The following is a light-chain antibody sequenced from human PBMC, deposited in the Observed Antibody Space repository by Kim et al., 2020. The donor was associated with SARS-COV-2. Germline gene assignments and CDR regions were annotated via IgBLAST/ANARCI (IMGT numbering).Light chain of an antibody. Sequence: SYELTQPPSVSVAPGKTARITCGGNNIGSKSVQWFQQKPGQAPVLVIYYDNDRPSGIPERFSGSNSGNTATLTISRVEAGDGADYFCQVWDSSSEHVVFGGGTKVTVL. V-gene: IGLV3-21*01. CDR3: QVWDSSSEHVV. CDR2: YDN. CDR1: NIGSKS. J-gene: IGLJ2*01.